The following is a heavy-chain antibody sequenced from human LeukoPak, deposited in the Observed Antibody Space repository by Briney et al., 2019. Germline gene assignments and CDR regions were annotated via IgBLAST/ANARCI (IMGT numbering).Heavy chain of an antibody. D-gene: IGHD2-2*02. V-gene: IGHV1-8*02. CDR1: GGTFSSYA. CDR3: ARGRRYPYCSSTSCYIYYYYMDV. Sequence: ASVKVSCKASGGTFSSYAISWVRQAPGQGLEWMGWMNPNSGNTGYAQKSQGRVTMTRNTSISTAYMELSSLRSEDTAVYYCARGRRYPYCSSTSCYIYYYYMDVWGKGTTVTISS. CDR2: MNPNSGNT. J-gene: IGHJ6*03.